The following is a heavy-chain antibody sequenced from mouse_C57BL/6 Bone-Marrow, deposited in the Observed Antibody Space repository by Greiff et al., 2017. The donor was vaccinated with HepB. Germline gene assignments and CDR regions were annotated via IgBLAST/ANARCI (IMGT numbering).Heavy chain of an antibody. V-gene: IGHV1-18*01. Sequence: VQLKESGPELVKPGASVKIPCKASGYTFTDYNMDWVKQSHGKSLEWIGDINPNNGVTIYNQKFKGKATLTVDKSSSTAYMELRSLTSEDTAVYYCARGTVVATSRYFDYWGQGTTLTVSS. CDR3: ARGTVVATSRYFDY. D-gene: IGHD1-1*01. CDR1: GYTFTDYN. CDR2: INPNNGVT. J-gene: IGHJ2*01.